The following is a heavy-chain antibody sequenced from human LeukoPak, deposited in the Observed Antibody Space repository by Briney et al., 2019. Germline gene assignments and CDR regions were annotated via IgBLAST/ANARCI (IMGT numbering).Heavy chain of an antibody. D-gene: IGHD5-12*01. V-gene: IGHV3-23*01. CDR2: ISGSGGST. CDR1: GFTFSSYA. J-gene: IGHJ4*02. Sequence: GGCLRLSCAASGFTFSSYAMSWVRQAPGKGLERVSAISGSGGSTYYADSVKGRFTISRDNSKNTLYLQVNSLRAEDTAVYYCAKAPSVTGYSGYDYLPFDYWGQGTLVTVSS. CDR3: AKAPSVTGYSGYDYLPFDY.